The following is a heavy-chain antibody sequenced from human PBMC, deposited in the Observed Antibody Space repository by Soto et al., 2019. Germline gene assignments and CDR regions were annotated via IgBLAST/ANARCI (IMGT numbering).Heavy chain of an antibody. J-gene: IGHJ5*02. Sequence: QVTLKESSPVLVKPTETLTLTCTVSVFPLSNARMAVSWNRQPPGTALEWLAHIFSNDEQSYSTSLMSRLTISKDSSKSQVVLTMTNRDTVDTATYDCARIGVVAALNWFYPCGQGTLVIVSS. D-gene: IGHD2-15*01. CDR1: VFPLSNARMA. V-gene: IGHV2-26*01. CDR3: ARIGVVAALNWFYP. CDR2: IFSNDEQ.